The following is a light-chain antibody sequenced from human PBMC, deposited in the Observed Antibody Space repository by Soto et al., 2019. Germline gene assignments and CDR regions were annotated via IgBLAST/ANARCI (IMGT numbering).Light chain of an antibody. CDR3: NSYTTSSTYV. CDR2: DVS. J-gene: IGLJ1*01. CDR1: SSDVGGYNY. Sequence: SVLTQPASVSGSPGQPITISCTGTSSDVGGYNYVSWYQQHPGKAPKVMIYDVSNRPSGVSNRFSGSKSGNTASLTISGLQAEDEADYYCNSYTTSSTYVFGTGTKLTVL. V-gene: IGLV2-14*01.